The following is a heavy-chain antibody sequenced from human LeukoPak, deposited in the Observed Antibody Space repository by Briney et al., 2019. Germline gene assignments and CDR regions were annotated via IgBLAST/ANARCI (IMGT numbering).Heavy chain of an antibody. Sequence: GGSLRLSCAASGFTFRNYGMHWVRQAPGKGLEWVAFIRYDGSNKYYADSVKGRFTISRDNSKNTLYLQMNSLRAEDTAVYYCAKDHGGPWMATIYAAFDIWGQGTMVTVSS. V-gene: IGHV3-30*02. D-gene: IGHD5-24*01. CDR2: IRYDGSNK. CDR1: GFTFRNYG. CDR3: AKDHGGPWMATIYAAFDI. J-gene: IGHJ3*02.